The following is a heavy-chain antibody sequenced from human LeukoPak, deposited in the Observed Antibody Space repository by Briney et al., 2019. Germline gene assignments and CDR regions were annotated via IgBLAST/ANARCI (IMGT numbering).Heavy chain of an antibody. D-gene: IGHD3-22*01. CDR1: GITFSSDA. CDR3: ARDSPLFGSSGYFPFDY. J-gene: IGHJ4*02. V-gene: IGHV3-23*01. CDR2: ISNSGGST. Sequence: PGGSLRLSCAASGITFSSDAMSWVRQAPGKGLEWVSLISNSGGSTYYADSVKGRFTISRDNSKNTLYLQMNSLRAEDTAVYYCARDSPLFGSSGYFPFDYWGQGTLVTVSS.